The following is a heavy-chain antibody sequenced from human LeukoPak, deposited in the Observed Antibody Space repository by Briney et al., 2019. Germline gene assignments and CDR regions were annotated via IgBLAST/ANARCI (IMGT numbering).Heavy chain of an antibody. J-gene: IGHJ4*02. V-gene: IGHV3-23*01. CDR2: ITGGADST. Sequence: GGSLRLSCAGSGFTFNNYPISWVRQTPGKGLEWVSAITGGADSTYYADSVKGRFTISRDNSKNTLYLQMNSLRAEDTAVYYCARERITGTSDWGQGTLVTVSS. CDR1: GFTFNNYP. CDR3: ARERITGTSD. D-gene: IGHD1-20*01.